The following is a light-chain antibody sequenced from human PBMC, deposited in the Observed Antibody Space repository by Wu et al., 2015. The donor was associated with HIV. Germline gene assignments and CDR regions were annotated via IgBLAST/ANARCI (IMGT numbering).Light chain of an antibody. CDR2: GAS. CDR3: QQYGSSPYT. Sequence: EIVLTQSPGTLSLSPGERATLSCRASQSVSSSYLAWYQQKPGQAPRLLIYGASSRATGIPDRFSGSGSGTDFTLTISRLEPEDIAVYYCQQYGSSPYTFGQGTKLEI. CDR1: QSVSSSY. J-gene: IGKJ2*01. V-gene: IGKV3-20*01.